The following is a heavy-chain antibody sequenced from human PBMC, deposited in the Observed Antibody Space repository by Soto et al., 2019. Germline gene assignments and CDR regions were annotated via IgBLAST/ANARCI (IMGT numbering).Heavy chain of an antibody. J-gene: IGHJ4*02. Sequence: EVQLLESGGGLVQPGGSLRLSCSASGFTFSSQAMAWVRQAPGKGLEWVSALIYSGESPDYADSVKGRFTISRDNSKNTLYLQMNSLRADDTAVYYCAKDLHGSGWSFDYWGQGTVVTVSS. V-gene: IGHV3-23*01. CDR3: AKDLHGSGWSFDY. CDR2: LIYSGESP. D-gene: IGHD6-19*01. CDR1: GFTFSSQA.